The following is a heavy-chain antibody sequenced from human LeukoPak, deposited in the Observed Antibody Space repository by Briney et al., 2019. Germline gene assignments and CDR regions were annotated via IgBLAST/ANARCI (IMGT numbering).Heavy chain of an antibody. CDR3: SRVFQLGRGYSLMGY. J-gene: IGHJ4*02. Sequence: GASVKVSCKASGYTFTGYYMHWVRQAPGQGLEWMGWINPNSGGTNYAQKFQGRVTMTRDTSISTAYMELSRPRSDDTAVYYCSRVFQLGRGYSLMGYWGQGTLVTVSS. CDR2: INPNSGGT. D-gene: IGHD5-18*01. V-gene: IGHV1-2*02. CDR1: GYTFTGYY.